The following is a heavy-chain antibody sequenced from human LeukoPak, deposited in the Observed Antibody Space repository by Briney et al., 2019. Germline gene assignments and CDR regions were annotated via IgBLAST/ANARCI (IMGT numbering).Heavy chain of an antibody. J-gene: IGHJ6*02. CDR1: GFTFSSYW. D-gene: IGHD1-7*01. CDR2: TVSEIDGGTT. Sequence: GGSLRLSCAASGFTFSSYWMSWVRQVPGKGLEWVGQTVSEIDGGTTDYAAPVKGRFTISRDDSKSTLYLQMNSLKIEDTAVYYCTTDEDWNYARKDVWGQGATVIVSS. CDR3: TTDEDWNYARKDV. V-gene: IGHV3-15*04.